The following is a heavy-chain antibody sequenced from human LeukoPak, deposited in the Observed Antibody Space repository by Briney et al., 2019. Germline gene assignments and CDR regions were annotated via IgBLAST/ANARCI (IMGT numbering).Heavy chain of an antibody. J-gene: IGHJ5*02. D-gene: IGHD6-19*01. V-gene: IGHV4-4*07. Sequence: SETLSLTCTVSGGSISSYYWSWIRQPAGKGLEWIGRIYTSESTNYNPSLKSRVTMSVDTSKNQFSLKLSSVTAADTAVYYCARENSSGWYLWFDPWGQGTLVTVSS. CDR2: IYTSEST. CDR3: ARENSSGWYLWFDP. CDR1: GGSISSYY.